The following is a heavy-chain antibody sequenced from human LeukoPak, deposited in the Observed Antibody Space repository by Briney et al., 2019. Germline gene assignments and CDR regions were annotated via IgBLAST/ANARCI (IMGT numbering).Heavy chain of an antibody. J-gene: IGHJ3*02. CDR2: IYYNGDT. D-gene: IGHD3-16*01. CDR1: GGSMGIYY. CDR3: ARPDGALGFDI. V-gene: IGHV4-59*08. Sequence: PSETLSLTCTVSGGSMGIYYWNWIRQPPGKGLEWIGYIYYNGDTNYNPSLKSRVNISIDTSKNQFSLMLSSVTAADTAVYYCARPDGALGFDIWGQGTMVTVSS.